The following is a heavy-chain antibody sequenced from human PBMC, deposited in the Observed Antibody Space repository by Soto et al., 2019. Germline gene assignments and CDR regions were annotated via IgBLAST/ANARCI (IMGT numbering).Heavy chain of an antibody. J-gene: IGHJ4*02. CDR1: GGTFSSYA. CDR2: IIPIFGTA. CDR3: ARLDDFWSGHPPWGAGN. D-gene: IGHD3-3*01. V-gene: IGHV1-69*06. Sequence: QVQLVQSGAEVKKPGSSVKVSCKASGGTFSSYAISWVRQAPGQGLEWMGGIIPIFGTANYAQKFQGRVTITADKSTSTANMGRSSLRSEATAVYYYARLDDFWSGHPPWGAGNWGQGTLVTVSS.